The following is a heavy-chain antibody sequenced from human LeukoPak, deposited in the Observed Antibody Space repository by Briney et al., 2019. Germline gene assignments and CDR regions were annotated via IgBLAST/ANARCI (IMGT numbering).Heavy chain of an antibody. CDR1: GGSISSGSYY. Sequence: ASETLSLTCTVSGGSISSGSYYWSWIRQPAGKGLERIGRIYTSGSTNYNPSLKSRVTISVDTSKNQFSLKLSSVTAADTAVYYCARDQGQGYYYYYMDVWGKGTTVTVSS. J-gene: IGHJ6*03. CDR2: IYTSGST. CDR3: ARDQGQGYYYYYMDV. V-gene: IGHV4-61*02.